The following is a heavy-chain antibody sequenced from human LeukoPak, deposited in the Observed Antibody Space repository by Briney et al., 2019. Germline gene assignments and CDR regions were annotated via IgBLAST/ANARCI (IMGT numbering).Heavy chain of an antibody. Sequence: GRSLRHSCLAPLDSPSVHALRSGRQAPGKGLEFVSGISWNSGTIVYTDSVKGRFTISRDNAKNSLYLQINSLRAEDTVLYYGAKDTPELYSESRGCCVSYYYWGQGTLVTVSS. CDR2: ISWNSGTI. V-gene: IGHV3-9*01. CDR1: DSPSVHA. J-gene: IGHJ4*02. D-gene: IGHD3-22*01. CDR3: AKDTPELYSESRGCCVSYYY.